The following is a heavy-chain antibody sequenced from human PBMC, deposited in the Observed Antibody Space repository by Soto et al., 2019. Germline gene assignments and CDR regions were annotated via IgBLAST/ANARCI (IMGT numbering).Heavy chain of an antibody. D-gene: IGHD6-13*01. CDR3: ARQNSPGYYYYGMDV. CDR2: IYYSGST. V-gene: IGHV4-59*01. CDR1: GGSISSYY. Sequence: SETLSLTCTVSGGSISSYYWSWIRQPPGKGLEWIGYIYYSGSTNYNPSLKSRVTISVDTSKNQFSLKLSSVTAADTAVYYCARQNSPGYYYYGMDVWGQGTTVTVSS. J-gene: IGHJ6*02.